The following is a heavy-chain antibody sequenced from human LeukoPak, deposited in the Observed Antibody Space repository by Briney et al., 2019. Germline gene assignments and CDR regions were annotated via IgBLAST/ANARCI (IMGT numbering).Heavy chain of an antibody. CDR1: GFIFNDYW. CDR3: ARRTVTGTYDF. Sequence: GGSLRLSCAASGFIFNDYWMHWVRQVPGRGLLWVARINTDGSSTDYADSVKGRFTISRDNARSTLYLQMDSLRADDTAMYYCARRTVTGTYDFWGQGTLVTAS. V-gene: IGHV3-74*01. D-gene: IGHD1-1*01. CDR2: INTDGSST. J-gene: IGHJ4*02.